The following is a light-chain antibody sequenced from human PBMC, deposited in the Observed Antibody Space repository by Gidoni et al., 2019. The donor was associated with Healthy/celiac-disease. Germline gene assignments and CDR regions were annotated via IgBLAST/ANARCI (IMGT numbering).Light chain of an antibody. Sequence: IALTPFPGTLYLSPGERATLSCSASQSVSSSNLAWYQQKPGQAPRILIYGASSSATSIPDRISGSGSGTDFTLTISRLEHEEVAVYYCHQYGSSLSRTFGGGTKVEIK. CDR3: HQYGSSLSRT. CDR2: GAS. J-gene: IGKJ4*02. V-gene: IGKV3-20*01. CDR1: QSVSSSN.